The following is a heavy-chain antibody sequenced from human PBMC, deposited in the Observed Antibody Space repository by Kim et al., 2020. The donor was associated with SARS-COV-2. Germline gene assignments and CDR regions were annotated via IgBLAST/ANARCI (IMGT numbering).Heavy chain of an antibody. CDR3: ARRTVPWGNWFDP. CDR1: GGSISSSSYY. D-gene: IGHD4-17*01. Sequence: SETLSLTCTVSGGSISSSSYYWGWIRQPPGKGLEWIGSIYYSGSTYYNPSLKSRVTISVDTSKNQFSLKLSSVTAADTAVYYCARRTVPWGNWFDPWGQGTLVTVSS. V-gene: IGHV4-39*01. J-gene: IGHJ5*02. CDR2: IYYSGST.